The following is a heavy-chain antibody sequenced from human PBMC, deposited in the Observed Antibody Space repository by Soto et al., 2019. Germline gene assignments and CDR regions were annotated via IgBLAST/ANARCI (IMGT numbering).Heavy chain of an antibody. J-gene: IGHJ4*02. V-gene: IGHV4-4*07. D-gene: IGHD5-12*01. CDR1: GGSISGHS. Sequence: SETLSLTCTVSGGSISGHSWIWVRQPAGKGLEWIGHIYPSGSTSYNPSLRSRVTMSLDTSSNQIFLNLTSVTAADTAVFYCVRGRSYSVYDFWGPGTLVTVS. CDR3: VRGRSYSVYDF. CDR2: IYPSGST.